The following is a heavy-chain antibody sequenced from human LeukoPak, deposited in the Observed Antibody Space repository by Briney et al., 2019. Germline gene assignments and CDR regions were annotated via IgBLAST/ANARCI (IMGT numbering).Heavy chain of an antibody. CDR2: IYTSGST. CDR1: GGSISSYY. Sequence: PSETLSLTCTVSGGSISSYYWSWIRQPAGKGLEWIGRIYTSGSTNYNPSLKSRVTMSVDTSKNQFSLKLSSVTAADTAVYYCARDRYYYDSSGSIFDYCGQGTLVTVSS. D-gene: IGHD3-22*01. J-gene: IGHJ4*02. CDR3: ARDRYYYDSSGSIFDY. V-gene: IGHV4-4*07.